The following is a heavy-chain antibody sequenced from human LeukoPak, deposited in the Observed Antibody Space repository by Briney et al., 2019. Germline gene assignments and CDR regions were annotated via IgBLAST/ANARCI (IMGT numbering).Heavy chain of an antibody. V-gene: IGHV3-23*01. D-gene: IGHD4-17*01. CDR3: ARDPTTRSNRAQFYSDY. Sequence: GGSLRLSCAASGFTFSNYAMSWVRQAPGRGLEWVSAISGSSGLTYYADSVKGRFTISRDNSKNTLYLQMNSLRAEDTAVYYCARDPTTRSNRAQFYSDYWGQGTLVIVSS. J-gene: IGHJ4*02. CDR1: GFTFSNYA. CDR2: ISGSSGLT.